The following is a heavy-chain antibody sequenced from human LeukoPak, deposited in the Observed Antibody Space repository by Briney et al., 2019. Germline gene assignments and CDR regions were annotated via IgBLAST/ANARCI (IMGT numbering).Heavy chain of an antibody. V-gene: IGHV4-34*01. Sequence: PSETLSLTCAVYGGSFSGYYWSWIRQPPGKGLEWIGEINHSGSTNYNPSLKSRVTISVDTSKNQFSLKLSSVTAADTAVYYCARGKYDILTGYYRQPRSSGMDVWGQGTTVTVSS. CDR2: INHSGST. CDR1: GGSFSGYY. CDR3: ARGKYDILTGYYRQPRSSGMDV. D-gene: IGHD3-9*01. J-gene: IGHJ6*02.